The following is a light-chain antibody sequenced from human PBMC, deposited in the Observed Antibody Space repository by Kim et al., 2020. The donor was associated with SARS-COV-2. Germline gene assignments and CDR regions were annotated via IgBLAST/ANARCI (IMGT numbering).Light chain of an antibody. J-gene: IGLJ2*01. CDR1: SSNIGANYD. V-gene: IGLV1-40*01. CDR3: QSYDTRLSGWI. CDR2: AND. Sequence: QSVLTQPPSVSGATGQRVTISCTGTSSNIGANYDVHWYQDLPGTAPKLLIYANDNRPSGVPDRFSGSKSDTSASLAITGLQAEDEADYYCQSYDTRLSGWIFGGGTQLTVL.